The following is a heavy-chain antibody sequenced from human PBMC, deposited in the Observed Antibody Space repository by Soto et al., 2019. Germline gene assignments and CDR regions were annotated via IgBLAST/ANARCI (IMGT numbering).Heavy chain of an antibody. CDR2: IYYSGST. Sequence: SETLSLTCTVSGGSISSSSYYWGWIRQPPGKGLEWIGSIYYSGSTYYNPSLKSRVTISVDTSKNQFSLKLSSVTAADTAVYYCARQIRHYYDSSGYYLGYWGQGTLVTVSS. CDR1: GGSISSSSYY. J-gene: IGHJ4*02. CDR3: ARQIRHYYDSSGYYLGY. V-gene: IGHV4-39*01. D-gene: IGHD3-22*01.